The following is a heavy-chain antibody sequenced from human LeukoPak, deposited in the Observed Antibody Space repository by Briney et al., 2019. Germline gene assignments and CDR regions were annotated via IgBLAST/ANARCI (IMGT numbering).Heavy chain of an antibody. J-gene: IGHJ4*02. CDR3: ARAEPIPYYDSSGSPTGRYY. CDR1: GYTFTSYY. CDR2: INPSGGST. D-gene: IGHD3-22*01. Sequence: ASVKVSCKASGYTFTSYYMHWVRQAPGQGLEWMGIINPSGGSTSYAQKFQGRVTMTRDTSISTAYMELSRLRSDDTAVYYCARAEPIPYYDSSGSPTGRYYWGQGTLVTVSS. V-gene: IGHV1-46*01.